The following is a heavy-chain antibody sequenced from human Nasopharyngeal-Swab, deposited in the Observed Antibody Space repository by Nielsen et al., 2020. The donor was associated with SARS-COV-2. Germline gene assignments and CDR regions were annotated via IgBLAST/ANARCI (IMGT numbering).Heavy chain of an antibody. J-gene: IGHJ4*02. D-gene: IGHD4-17*01. CDR2: IYYSGST. Sequence: PETLSLTCTVSGGSISSGSYYWSWIRQPAGKGLEWIGYIYYSGSTNYNPSLKSRVTISVDTSKNQFSLNLSSVTAADTAVYYCARARTYRTTVPFRGNFDFDYWGQGTLVTVSS. V-gene: IGHV4-61*10. CDR3: ARARTYRTTVPFRGNFDFDY. CDR1: GGSISSGSYY.